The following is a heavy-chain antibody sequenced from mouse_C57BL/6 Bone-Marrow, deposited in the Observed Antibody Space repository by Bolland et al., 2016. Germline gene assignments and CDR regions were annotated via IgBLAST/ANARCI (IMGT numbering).Heavy chain of an antibody. CDR2: YSGST. J-gene: IGHJ2*01. V-gene: IGHV3-8*01. CDR3: ARLGYFDY. Sequence: YSGSTYYNPSLKSRISITRDTSKNQYYLQLNSVTTEDTATYYCARLGYFDYWGQGTT.